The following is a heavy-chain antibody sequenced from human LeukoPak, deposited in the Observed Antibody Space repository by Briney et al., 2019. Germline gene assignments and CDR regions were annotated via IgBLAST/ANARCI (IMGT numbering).Heavy chain of an antibody. CDR3: ARDNGAYQLLYY. D-gene: IGHD2-2*01. Sequence: GASVKVSCKVSGYTLTELSMHWVRQAPGQGLEWMGRINPNSGGTNYAQKFQGRVTMTRDTSISTAYMELSRLRSDDTAVYYCARDNGAYQLLYYWGQGTLVTVSS. CDR2: INPNSGGT. J-gene: IGHJ4*02. CDR1: GYTLTELS. V-gene: IGHV1-2*06.